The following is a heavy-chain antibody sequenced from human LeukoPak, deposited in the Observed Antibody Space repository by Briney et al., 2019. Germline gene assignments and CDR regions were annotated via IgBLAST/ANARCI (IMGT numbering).Heavy chain of an antibody. V-gene: IGHV3-21*06. Sequence: GGSLRLSCEASGFTFNTYSMNWARQAPGKGLEWVSSIDSSGGYMFYADSVKGRFIISRDNAKDSLYLQMNSLGVEDTAVYYCLRGDRRDYWGQGTLVTVSS. CDR1: GFTFNTYS. CDR3: LRGDRRDY. CDR2: IDSSGGYM. J-gene: IGHJ4*02.